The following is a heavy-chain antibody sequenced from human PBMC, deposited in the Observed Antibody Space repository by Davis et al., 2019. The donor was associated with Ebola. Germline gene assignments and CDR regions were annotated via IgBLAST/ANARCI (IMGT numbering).Heavy chain of an antibody. J-gene: IGHJ6*04. Sequence: PGGSLRLSCAGSGFTFSTYAMTWVRQAPGKGLEWVSRISGSGGDPHYADSVKGRFTISRDNSKNTLYLEVNSLRAEDTAIYYCAKGSCAKGNGDYMIRHGMDAWGRGTAVTVSS. D-gene: IGHD4-17*01. CDR1: GFTFSTYA. CDR3: AKGSCAKGNGDYMIRHGMDA. CDR2: ISGSGGDP. V-gene: IGHV3-23*01.